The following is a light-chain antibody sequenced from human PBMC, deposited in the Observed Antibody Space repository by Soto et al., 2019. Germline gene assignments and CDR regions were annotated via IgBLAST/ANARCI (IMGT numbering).Light chain of an antibody. CDR2: TDY. CDR1: SSNIGTYT. Sequence: QAVVTQPPSASGTHGQRVTISCSGTSSNIGTYTVNWYQQLPGTAPKLLIYTDYQRPSGVPDRFSGSKSGTSASLAINGLHSEDEADYYCASWDDNLNGGVFGGGTKLTVL. CDR3: ASWDDNLNGGV. V-gene: IGLV1-44*01. J-gene: IGLJ3*02.